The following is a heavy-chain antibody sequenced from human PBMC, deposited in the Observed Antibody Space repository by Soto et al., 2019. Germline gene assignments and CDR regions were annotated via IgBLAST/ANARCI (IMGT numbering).Heavy chain of an antibody. CDR3: ARDLPLYSYAKTLDY. Sequence: GGSLRLCCAASGFTFSSYAMHWVRQAPGKGLEWVAVISYDGSNKYYADSVKGRFTISRDNSKNTLYLQMNSLRAEDTAVYYCARDLPLYSYAKTLDYWGQGTLVTVSS. CDR1: GFTFSSYA. CDR2: ISYDGSNK. J-gene: IGHJ4*02. V-gene: IGHV3-30-3*01. D-gene: IGHD5-18*01.